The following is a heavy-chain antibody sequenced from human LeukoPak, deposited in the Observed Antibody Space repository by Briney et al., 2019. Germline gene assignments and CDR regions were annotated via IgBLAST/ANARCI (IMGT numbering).Heavy chain of an antibody. Sequence: GGSLRLSCAASGFSFSSDAMSWVRQAPGKGLEWVSAISGSGGSTYYADSVKGRFTISRDNSKNTLYLQMNSLRAEDTAVYYCAKVTHNWNLDYWGQGTLVTVSS. D-gene: IGHD1-20*01. CDR2: ISGSGGST. V-gene: IGHV3-23*01. J-gene: IGHJ4*02. CDR1: GFSFSSDA. CDR3: AKVTHNWNLDY.